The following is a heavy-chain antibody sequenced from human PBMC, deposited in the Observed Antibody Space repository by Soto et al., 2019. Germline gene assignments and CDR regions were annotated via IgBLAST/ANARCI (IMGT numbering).Heavy chain of an antibody. CDR2: ISAYNGNT. CDR1: GYTFTSYG. J-gene: IGHJ6*02. CDR3: ARPRIAAAGTDYYYYGMDV. V-gene: IGHV1-18*01. Sequence: GASVKVSCKASGYTFTSYGISWVRQAPGQGLEWMGWISAYNGNTNYAQKLQGQVTISADKSISTAYLQWSSLKASDTAMYYCARPRIAAAGTDYYYYGMDVWGQGTTVTVSS. D-gene: IGHD6-13*01.